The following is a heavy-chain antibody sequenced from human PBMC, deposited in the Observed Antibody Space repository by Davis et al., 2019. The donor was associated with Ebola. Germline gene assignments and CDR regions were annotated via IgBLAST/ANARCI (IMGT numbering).Heavy chain of an antibody. D-gene: IGHD6-19*01. CDR3: ARDRSSGWYDAFDI. CDR2: IYTTGST. J-gene: IGHJ3*02. CDR1: GGSISGYY. V-gene: IGHV4-4*07. Sequence: SETLSLTCTVSGGSISGYYWSWIRQPAGKGLEWIGRIYTTGSTNYNPSLKSRVTMSVDTSKTHFSLKVSSVTAADTAVYYCARDRSSGWYDAFDIWGQGTMVTVSS.